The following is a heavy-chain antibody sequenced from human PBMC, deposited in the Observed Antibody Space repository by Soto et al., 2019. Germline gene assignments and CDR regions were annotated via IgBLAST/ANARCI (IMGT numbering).Heavy chain of an antibody. Sequence: GGSLRLSCTASGFTFSSYWMHWVRQAPGKGLMWVSRINSDGSSTTYADSVKGRFTISRDNAKSTFYLQMNSLRDEDTAVYFCARGPTYSSICYGLDYWEHGTLAT. CDR1: GFTFSSYW. CDR2: INSDGSST. D-gene: IGHD2-2*01. CDR3: ARGPTYSSICYGLDY. V-gene: IGHV3-74*01. J-gene: IGHJ4*01.